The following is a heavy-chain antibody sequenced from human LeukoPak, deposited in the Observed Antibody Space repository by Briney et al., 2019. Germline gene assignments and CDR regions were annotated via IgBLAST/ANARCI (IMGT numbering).Heavy chain of an antibody. V-gene: IGHV3-23*01. J-gene: IGHJ4*02. CDR2: ISGSGGST. CDR1: GFTFSSYA. CDR3: AKWWTREAAPY. Sequence: GGSLRLSCAASGFTFSSYAMSWVRQAPGKGLEWVSAISGSGGSTYYADSLKGRFTISRDNPKNTLYLQMNSLRAEDTAVYYCAKWWTREAAPYWGQGTLVTVSS. D-gene: IGHD6-6*01.